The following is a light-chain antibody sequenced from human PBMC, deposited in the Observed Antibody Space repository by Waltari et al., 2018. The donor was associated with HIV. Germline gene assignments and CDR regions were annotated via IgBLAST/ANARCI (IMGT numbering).Light chain of an antibody. J-gene: IGKJ5*01. CDR3: QQYGSSIT. V-gene: IGKV3-20*01. CDR1: QSVSSSY. Sequence: DIVLTQSPGTLSLSPGERATLSCRASQSVSSSYLAWYQQKPGQAPSLLIYGTSSRATGIPDRFSGSGSGADFTLTISRLEPEDFAVYYCQQYGSSITFGQGTRLDIK. CDR2: GTS.